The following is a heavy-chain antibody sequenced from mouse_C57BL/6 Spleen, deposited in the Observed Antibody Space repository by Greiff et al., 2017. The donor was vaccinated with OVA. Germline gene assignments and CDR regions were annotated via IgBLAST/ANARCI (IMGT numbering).Heavy chain of an antibody. D-gene: IGHD2-13*01. Sequence: EVQGVESGGGLVQPGGSLKLSCAASGFTFSDYYMYWVRQTPEKRLEWVAYISNGGGSTYYPDTVKGRFTISRDNAKNTLYLQMSRLKSEDTAMYYCARPYDDYSYAMDYWGQGTSVTVSS. V-gene: IGHV5-12*01. J-gene: IGHJ4*01. CDR3: ARPYDDYSYAMDY. CDR2: ISNGGGST. CDR1: GFTFSDYY.